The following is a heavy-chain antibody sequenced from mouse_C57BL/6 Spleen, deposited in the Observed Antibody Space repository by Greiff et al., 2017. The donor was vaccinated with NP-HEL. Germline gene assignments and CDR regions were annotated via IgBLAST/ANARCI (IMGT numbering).Heavy chain of an antibody. CDR3: ARWAYYGNYEGFAY. V-gene: IGHV1-7*01. J-gene: IGHJ3*01. CDR2: INPSSGYT. D-gene: IGHD2-1*01. Sequence: VQLQQSGAELAKPGASVKLSCKASGYTFTSYWMHWVKQRPGQGLEWIGYINPSSGYTKYNQKFKDKATFTADKSSSSAYMQLSSLTYEDSAVYYCARWAYYGNYEGFAYWGQGTLVTVSA. CDR1: GYTFTSYW.